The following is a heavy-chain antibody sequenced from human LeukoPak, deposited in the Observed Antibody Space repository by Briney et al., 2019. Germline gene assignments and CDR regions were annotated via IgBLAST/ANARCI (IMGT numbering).Heavy chain of an antibody. V-gene: IGHV1-2*02. CDR1: GYTFTGYY. CDR3: ARNRMAVGATTPSDY. D-gene: IGHD1-26*01. Sequence: ASVKVSCKASGYTFTGYYMHWVRQAPGQGLEWMGWINPNSGGTNYAQKFQGRVTMTRDTSISTAYMELSRLRSDDTAGYYCARNRMAVGATTPSDYWGQGTLSPSPQ. J-gene: IGHJ4*02. CDR2: INPNSGGT.